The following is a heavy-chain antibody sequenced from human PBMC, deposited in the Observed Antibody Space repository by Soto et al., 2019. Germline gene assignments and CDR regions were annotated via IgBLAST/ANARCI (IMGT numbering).Heavy chain of an antibody. D-gene: IGHD3-16*01. J-gene: IGHJ6*02. CDR1: GFSFTSYA. Sequence: QVQLVESGGGVVQPGRSLRLSCAASGFSFTSYAMHWLRQAPGKGLEWVAVISYDGDSKHYADSVKGRFTISRDNSKDTVSLQMNSLRSEDTALYYCARDRYAWAGPQYVNGLDVWGQGTTVTVS. CDR2: ISYDGDSK. CDR3: ARDRYAWAGPQYVNGLDV. V-gene: IGHV3-30-3*01.